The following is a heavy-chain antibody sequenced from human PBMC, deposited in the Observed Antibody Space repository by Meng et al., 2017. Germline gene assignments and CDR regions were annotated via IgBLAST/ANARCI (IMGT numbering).Heavy chain of an antibody. CDR3: ARESWFDP. J-gene: IGHJ5*02. CDR2: ISPIFGTA. V-gene: IGHV1-69*01. CDR1: GGTFSSYA. Sequence: QGQLVQSGAEVKDPWASGKVSCKASGGTFSSYAMSWVRQAPGQGLEWMGGISPIFGTANYAQKFQGRVTITADESTSTAYMELSSLRSEDTAVYYCARESWFDPWGQGTLVTVSS.